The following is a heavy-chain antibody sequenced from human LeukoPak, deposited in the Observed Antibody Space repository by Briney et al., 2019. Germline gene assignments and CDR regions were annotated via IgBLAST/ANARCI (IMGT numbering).Heavy chain of an antibody. J-gene: IGHJ6*02. CDR3: ADLRFLEWLSRGGGMDV. CDR1: GFSVSTYA. CDR2: MSGGGAKT. D-gene: IGHD3-3*01. Sequence: GGSLRLSCAVSGFSVSTYAMSWVRQAPGKGLEWVSSMSGGGAKTNYADSVKGRFTISRDNSKNTLYLHMNSLRAEDTAVYYCADLRFLEWLSRGGGMDVWGQGTTVTVSS. V-gene: IGHV3-23*01.